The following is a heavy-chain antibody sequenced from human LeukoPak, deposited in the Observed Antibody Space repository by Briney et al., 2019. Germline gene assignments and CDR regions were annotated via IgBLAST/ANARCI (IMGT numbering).Heavy chain of an antibody. D-gene: IGHD1-26*01. Sequence: SVKVSCKPSGGTFSSYAISWVRQAPGQWLEWMGRIFPIFATANYAQKFQGRVTITADESTSTAYMELSSLRSEDTAVYYCARESGSYEAYFDYWGQGTLVTVSS. CDR3: ARESGSYEAYFDY. CDR2: IFPIFATA. J-gene: IGHJ4*02. CDR1: GGTFSSYA. V-gene: IGHV1-69*13.